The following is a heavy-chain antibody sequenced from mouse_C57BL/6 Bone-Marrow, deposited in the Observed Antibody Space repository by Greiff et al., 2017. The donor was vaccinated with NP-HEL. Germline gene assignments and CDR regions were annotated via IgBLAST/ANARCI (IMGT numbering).Heavy chain of an antibody. J-gene: IGHJ2*01. CDR3: ARSGIPITTVVATHYFDY. CDR1: GYTFTSYW. Sequence: VQLQQPGAELVKPGASVKLSCKASGYTFTSYWMHWVKQRPGQGLEWIGMIHPNSGSTNYNAQFKSQATLTVDKSSSTAYMQLSSLTSEDSAVYYCARSGIPITTVVATHYFDYWGQGTTLTVSS. V-gene: IGHV1-64*01. CDR2: IHPNSGST. D-gene: IGHD1-1*01.